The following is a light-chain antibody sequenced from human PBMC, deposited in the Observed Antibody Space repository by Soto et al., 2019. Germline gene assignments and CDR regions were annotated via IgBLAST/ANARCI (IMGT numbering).Light chain of an antibody. V-gene: IGLV2-14*03. CDR2: NVY. J-gene: IGLJ3*02. CDR1: SSDVGAYNF. Sequence: QSALTQPASVSGSPGQSITISCTGTSSDVGAYNFVSWHQQHPGKAPKLMIYNVYDRPSGISYRFSGSKSGNTASLTISGLQLEDEADYFCGSFTTSRIWVFGGGTKVTVL. CDR3: GSFTTSRIWV.